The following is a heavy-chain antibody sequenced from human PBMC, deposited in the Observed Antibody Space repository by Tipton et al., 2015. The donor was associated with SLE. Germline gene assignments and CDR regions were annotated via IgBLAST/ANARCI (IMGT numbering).Heavy chain of an antibody. V-gene: IGHV4-39*01. CDR2: MYYSGGT. J-gene: IGHJ3*02. CDR1: GGSFISSSYY. CDR3: ASSPHWTTVTTIAPVAFDI. D-gene: IGHD4-17*01. Sequence: TLSLTCTVSGGSFISSSYYWGWIRQPPGKGLEWIGSMYYSGGTYYNPSLKSGVAISVDTSKNQFFLKLSSVTAADTALYYCASSPHWTTVTTIAPVAFDIWGQGTMVTVSS.